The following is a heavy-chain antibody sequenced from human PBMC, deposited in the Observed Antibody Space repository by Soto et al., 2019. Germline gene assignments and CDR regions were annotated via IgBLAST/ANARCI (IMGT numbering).Heavy chain of an antibody. CDR1: GFTFSGSA. V-gene: IGHV3-73*01. D-gene: IGHD3-3*01. J-gene: IGHJ6*03. CDR2: IKSKGNNYAT. CDR3: SSQASYFWSRNPQFYMDV. Sequence: EVQLVESGGGLVQPGGSLKLSCAASGFTFSGSAMHWVRQASGKGLEWVGRIKSKGNNYATAYGASRKGRFSISRDDSNNSAYLQINSLNTEAAALYYCSSQASYFWSRNPQFYMDVWGKGTTVTVSS.